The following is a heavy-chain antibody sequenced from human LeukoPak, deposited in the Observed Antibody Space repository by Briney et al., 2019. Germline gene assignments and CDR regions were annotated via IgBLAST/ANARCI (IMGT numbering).Heavy chain of an antibody. V-gene: IGHV3-48*02. D-gene: IGHD4-17*01. J-gene: IGHJ4*02. CDR3: ARGYGDHGEYFDH. CDR2: ISRSGSTI. CDR1: GFSVSSNY. Sequence: GGSLRLSCAASGFSVSSNYMTWVRQAPGKGLEWVSYISRSGSTIYYADSVKGRFTISRDNAKNSVYLQMNSLRDEDTAVYYCARGYGDHGEYFDHWGQGTLVTVSS.